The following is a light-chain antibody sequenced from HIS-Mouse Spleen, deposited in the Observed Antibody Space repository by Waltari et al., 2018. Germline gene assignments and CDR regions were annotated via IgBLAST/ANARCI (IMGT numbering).Light chain of an antibody. Sequence: QSALTQPASVSGSPGQSITISCTGTSSDRGGYNSLSWYQQHPGQAPKLMIYEVSNRPSGVSNRFSGSKSGNTASLTISGLQAEDEADYYCCSYAGSSTLVFGGGTKLTVL. CDR3: CSYAGSSTLV. J-gene: IGLJ3*02. CDR2: EVS. CDR1: SSDRGGYNS. V-gene: IGLV2-23*02.